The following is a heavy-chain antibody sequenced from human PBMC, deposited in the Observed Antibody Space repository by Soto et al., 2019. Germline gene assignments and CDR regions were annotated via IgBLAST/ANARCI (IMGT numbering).Heavy chain of an antibody. J-gene: IGHJ6*04. CDR1: GGTFSSYA. Sequence: SVKVSCKASGGTFSSYAISWVRQAPGQGLEWMGGIIPIFGTANYAQKFQGRVTITADESTSTAYMELSSLRSEDTAVYYCARGGNDFCSGYPAPYYGMDVWRKRTTVTVSS. CDR3: ARGGNDFCSGYPAPYYGMDV. CDR2: IIPIFGTA. V-gene: IGHV1-69*13. D-gene: IGHD3-3*01.